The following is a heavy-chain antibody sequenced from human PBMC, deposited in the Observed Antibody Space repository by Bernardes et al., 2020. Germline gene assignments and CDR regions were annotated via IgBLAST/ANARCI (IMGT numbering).Heavy chain of an antibody. V-gene: IGHV3-11*01. J-gene: IGHJ1*01. D-gene: IGHD4-17*01. Sequence: GGSLSLSCAASGFTFSDYYMTWIRQAPGKGLEWVSYISSSGNTIYYADPVKGRFTISRDNAKKSLYLQMHSLSAEDTAVYYCARGDTTVTTYFSEYFQHWGQGTLVTVSS. CDR1: GFTFSDYY. CDR2: ISSSGNTI. CDR3: ARGDTTVTTYFSEYFQH.